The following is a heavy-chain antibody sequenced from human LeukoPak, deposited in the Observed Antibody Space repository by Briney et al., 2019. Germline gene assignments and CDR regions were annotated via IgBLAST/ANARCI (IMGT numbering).Heavy chain of an antibody. D-gene: IGHD2-2*02. Sequence: ASVKVSCKASGYTFTSYGISWVRQAPGQGLEWMGWISAYNGNTNYAQKLQDRVTITTDESTSTAYMELSSLRSEDTAVYYCARVIWGPAAGPAAIGPTGWFDPWGQGTLVTVSS. CDR2: ISAYNGNT. CDR1: GYTFTSYG. CDR3: ARVIWGPAAGPAAIGPTGWFDP. J-gene: IGHJ5*02. V-gene: IGHV1-18*01.